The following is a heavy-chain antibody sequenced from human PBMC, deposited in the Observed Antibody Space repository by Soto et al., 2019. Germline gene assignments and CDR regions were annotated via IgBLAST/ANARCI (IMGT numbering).Heavy chain of an antibody. CDR3: AKGRTKHLGESPNPFDC. D-gene: IGHD3-16*01. CDR2: ISGSGGST. V-gene: IGHV3-23*01. CDR1: GFTFSSYA. Sequence: EVQLLESGGGLVQPGGSLRLSCAASGFTFSSYAMSWVRQAPGKGLEWVSAISGSGGSTYYADSVKGRFTISRDNSKNTLYLQMNSLRAEDTAVYYCAKGRTKHLGESPNPFDCWGQGTLVTVSS. J-gene: IGHJ4*02.